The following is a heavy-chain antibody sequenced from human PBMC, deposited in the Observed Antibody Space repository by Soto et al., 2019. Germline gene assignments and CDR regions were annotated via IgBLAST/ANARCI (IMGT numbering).Heavy chain of an antibody. CDR1: GFTFSSYA. CDR3: VKDRYNWGSFNYFDY. V-gene: IGHV3-64D*06. Sequence: GGSLRLSCSASGFTFSSYAMHWVRQPPGKGLEYVSAISSNGGSTYYPDSVKGRFTISRDKSKNTLYLQMSSLRAEDTAVDYCVKDRYNWGSFNYFDYWGQGTLVTVSS. CDR2: ISSNGGST. J-gene: IGHJ4*02. D-gene: IGHD7-27*01.